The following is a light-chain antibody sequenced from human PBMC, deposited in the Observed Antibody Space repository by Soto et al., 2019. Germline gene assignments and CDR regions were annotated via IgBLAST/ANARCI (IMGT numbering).Light chain of an antibody. Sequence: QSVLTQPPSASGTPGQRVTFSCSGSSSNIGSNTVNWYQQLPGTAPRLLIHRNDQRPSGVPDRFSGSKSGTSGSLAVSGLQSEDEAYYYCASWDESLDGVVFGGGTKLTVL. J-gene: IGLJ2*01. V-gene: IGLV1-44*01. CDR2: RND. CDR3: ASWDESLDGVV. CDR1: SSNIGSNT.